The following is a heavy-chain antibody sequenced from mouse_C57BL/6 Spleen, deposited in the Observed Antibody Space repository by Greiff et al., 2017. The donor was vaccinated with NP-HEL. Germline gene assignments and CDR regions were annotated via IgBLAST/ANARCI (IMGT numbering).Heavy chain of an antibody. V-gene: IGHV5-9-1*02. CDR3: TRAPYGNYGYFDV. J-gene: IGHJ1*03. D-gene: IGHD2-1*01. CDR2: ISSGGDYI. Sequence: EVKLVESGEGLVKPGGSLKLSCAASGFTFSSYAMSWVRQTPEKRLEWVAYISSGGDYIYYADTVKGRFTISRDNARNTLYLQMSSLKSEDTAMYYCTRAPYGNYGYFDVWGTGTTVTVSS. CDR1: GFTFSSYA.